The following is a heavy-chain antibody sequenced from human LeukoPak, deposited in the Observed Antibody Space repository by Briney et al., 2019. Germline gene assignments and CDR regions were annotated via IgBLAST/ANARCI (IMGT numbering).Heavy chain of an antibody. V-gene: IGHV4-30-4*01. Sequence: PSETLSPTCTVSGGSISSGDYYWSWIRQPPGKGLEWIGYIYYSGSTYYNPSLKSRVTISVDTSKNQFSLKLSSVTAADTAVYYCARTGAFEADYSDYWGQGTLVTVSS. CDR2: IYYSGST. J-gene: IGHJ4*02. D-gene: IGHD7-27*01. CDR3: ARTGAFEADYSDY. CDR1: GGSISSGDYY.